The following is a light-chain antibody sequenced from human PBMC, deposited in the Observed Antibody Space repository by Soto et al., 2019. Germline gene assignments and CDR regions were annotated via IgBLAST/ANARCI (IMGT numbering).Light chain of an antibody. CDR1: SSDVGGYNY. CDR3: SSYTSSSLL. V-gene: IGLV2-14*01. J-gene: IGLJ1*01. Sequence: QSVLTQPASVSGSPGQSITISCTGTSSDVGGYNYVSWYQQHPGKAPKLMIYDVSYRPSGVSNRFSGSKSGNTASLTISGRQAEDEADYYCSSYTSSSLLFGTGTKVTVL. CDR2: DVS.